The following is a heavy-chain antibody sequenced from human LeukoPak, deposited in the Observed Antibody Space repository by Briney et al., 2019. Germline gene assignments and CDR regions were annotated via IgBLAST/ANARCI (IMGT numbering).Heavy chain of an antibody. CDR3: ARLYRAIWFGELDY. J-gene: IGHJ4*02. Sequence: SETLSLTCAVSGDSISPYYWSWIRQSAGKGLEWIGRVAPSGKTYYNLSLKSRLTMSLDTSTNQFSLRLRSLTAADTAVYYCARLYRAIWFGELDYWGQGTLVTVSS. CDR1: GDSISPYY. V-gene: IGHV4-4*07. CDR2: VAPSGKT. D-gene: IGHD3-10*01.